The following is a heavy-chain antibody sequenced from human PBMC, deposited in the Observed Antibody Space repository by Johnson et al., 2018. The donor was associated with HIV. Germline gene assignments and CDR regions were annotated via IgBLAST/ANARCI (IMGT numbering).Heavy chain of an antibody. V-gene: IGHV3-66*01. Sequence: VQLVESGGGLVQPGGSLRLSCAASGFTVSSNYISWVRQAPGKGLVRVSVFYSGGFTYYADSVNGRFTISRENAKNTLYLQMNSLRAEDTAVYYCAKDPVGATWAFDIWGQGTMVTVSS. J-gene: IGHJ3*02. CDR2: FYSGGFT. CDR3: AKDPVGATWAFDI. D-gene: IGHD1-26*01. CDR1: GFTVSSNY.